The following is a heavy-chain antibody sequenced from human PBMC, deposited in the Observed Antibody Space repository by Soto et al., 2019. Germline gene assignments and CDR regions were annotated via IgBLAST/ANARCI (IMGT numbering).Heavy chain of an antibody. CDR3: ARGDRWLQPGGFDP. D-gene: IGHD5-18*01. CDR2: MNPNSGNT. Sequence: ASVKVSCKAPRDTFTSYYINWVRQATGQGLEWMGWMNPNSGNTGYAQKFQGRVTMTRNTSISTAYMELSSLRSEDTAVYYCARGDRWLQPGGFDPWGQGTLVTVSS. J-gene: IGHJ5*02. CDR1: RDTFTSYY. V-gene: IGHV1-8*01.